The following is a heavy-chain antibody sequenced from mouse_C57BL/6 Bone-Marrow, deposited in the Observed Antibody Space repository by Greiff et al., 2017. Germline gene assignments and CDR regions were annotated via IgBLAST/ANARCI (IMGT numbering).Heavy chain of an antibody. Sequence: VPLQQPGAELVKPGASVTMSCQASVYTFTSSWITWVKPRPGQGLACIVDIYPGSVSTTYHETFKSKATLTVDTSSSTAYMQLSSLTSEDSAVDYCERRITTVLDVWGQGTTLTVSS. J-gene: IGHJ2*01. CDR1: VYTFTSSW. CDR2: IYPGSVST. D-gene: IGHD1-1*01. V-gene: IGHV1-55*01. CDR3: ERRITTVLDV.